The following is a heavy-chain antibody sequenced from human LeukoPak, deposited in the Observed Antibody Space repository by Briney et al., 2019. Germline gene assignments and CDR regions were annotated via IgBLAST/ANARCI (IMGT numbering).Heavy chain of an antibody. V-gene: IGHV3-74*01. D-gene: IGHD5-24*01. J-gene: IGHJ4*02. CDR3: SRDLRGRDDY. CDR1: GFTFSNYW. CDR2: INEGGSVT. Sequence: GGSLRLSCAASGFTFSNYWMHWVRQAPGKGLVWVSRINEGGSVTDYADSVKGRFTISRDNAKNTLYLEMNSLRAEDTAVYYCSRDLRGRDDYWGQGTLVSVSS.